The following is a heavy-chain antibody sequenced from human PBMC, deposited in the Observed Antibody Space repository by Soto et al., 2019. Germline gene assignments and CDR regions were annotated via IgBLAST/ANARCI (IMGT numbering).Heavy chain of an antibody. Sequence: ASVKVSCKASGYTFTSYDINWVRQATGQGLEWMGWMNPNSGNTGYAQKFQGRVTMTRNTSISTAYMELSSLRSEDTAVYYCAKDDLLYTDFGELLPAFDYWGQGTLVTVSS. J-gene: IGHJ4*02. D-gene: IGHD3-10*01. CDR1: GYTFTSYD. CDR2: MNPNSGNT. V-gene: IGHV1-8*01. CDR3: AKDDLLYTDFGELLPAFDY.